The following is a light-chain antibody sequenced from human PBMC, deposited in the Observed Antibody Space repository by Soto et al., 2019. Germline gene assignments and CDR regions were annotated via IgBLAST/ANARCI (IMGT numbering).Light chain of an antibody. J-gene: IGKJ4*01. V-gene: IGKV1-33*01. CDR1: QDISNY. CDR2: DAS. CDR3: QQYDNLPLT. Sequence: DIQMTQSPSSLSASVGDIVTITCQASQDISNYLNWYQQKPGKAPKLLIYDASNLETGVPSRFSGSRSGTDVTFTISSLQPEDIGTYYCQQYDNLPLTFGGGTKVEIK.